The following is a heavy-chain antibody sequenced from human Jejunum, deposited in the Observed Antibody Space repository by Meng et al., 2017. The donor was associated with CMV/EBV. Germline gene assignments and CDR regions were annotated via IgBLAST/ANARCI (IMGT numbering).Heavy chain of an antibody. CDR2: IDGDGRRT. Sequence: SGSTFPTYWRHWARHAPGQGLVWVSRIDGDGRRTNYADSVKGRFTISRNNAMNTLYLQMNSLRVEDTAVYYCARGATGGSYRFDFWGHGTLVTVSS. V-gene: IGHV3-74*01. CDR3: ARGATGGSYRFDF. CDR1: GSTFPTYW. D-gene: IGHD1-26*01. J-gene: IGHJ4*01.